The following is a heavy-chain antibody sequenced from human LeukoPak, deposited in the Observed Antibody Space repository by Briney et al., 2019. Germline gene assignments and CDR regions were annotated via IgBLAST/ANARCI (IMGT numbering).Heavy chain of an antibody. CDR3: AKSSYYDSSGYYREYYFDY. V-gene: IGHV3-23*01. D-gene: IGHD3-22*01. CDR2: ISGSGGST. CDR1: GFTFSTYA. J-gene: IGHJ4*02. Sequence: PGGSLRLSCAASGFTFSTYAMSWVRQAPGKGLEWVSAISGSGGSTNYAKSTLYLQMNSLRAEDTAVYYCAKSSYYDSSGYYREYYFDYWGQGTLVTVSS.